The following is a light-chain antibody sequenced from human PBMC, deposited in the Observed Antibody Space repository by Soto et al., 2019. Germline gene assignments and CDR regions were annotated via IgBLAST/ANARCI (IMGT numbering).Light chain of an antibody. Sequence: DIQMTQSPSSLSASVGDRVTITCRASQSISSYLNWYQQKPGKAPKLLIYAASSLQSGVPSRFSGSGSGTEFTLTVSSLQPDDFATYYCQQYNDSFPYTFGQGTKVDIK. CDR3: QQYNDSFPYT. CDR2: AAS. V-gene: IGKV1-39*01. CDR1: QSISSY. J-gene: IGKJ2*01.